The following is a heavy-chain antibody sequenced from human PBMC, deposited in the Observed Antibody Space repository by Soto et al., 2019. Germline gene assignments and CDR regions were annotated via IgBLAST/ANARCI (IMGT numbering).Heavy chain of an antibody. D-gene: IGHD3-10*01. V-gene: IGHV3-33*01. J-gene: IGHJ4*02. CDR3: ARDAVVRGVIIIAY. Sequence: QVQLVESGGGVGQPGRSLRLSCAASGFTFSSYGMHWVRQAPGKGLEWVAVIWYDGSNKYYADSVKGRFTISRDNSKNTLYLQMNSLRAEDTAVYYCARDAVVRGVIIIAYWGQGTLVTVSS. CDR2: IWYDGSNK. CDR1: GFTFSSYG.